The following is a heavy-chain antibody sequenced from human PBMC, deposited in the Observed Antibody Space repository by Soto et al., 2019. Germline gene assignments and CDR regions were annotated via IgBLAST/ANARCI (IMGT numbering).Heavy chain of an antibody. CDR2: IIPIFGTA. CDR3: ARDGGVIDR. Sequence: SVNGSWKAAGGTFSSYSISWVRQAPGQGLECMGWIIPIFGTANYAQKFQGRVTITADKSTSTAYMELSSLRSEDTAVYYCARDGGVIDRWVQGTLATLSS. V-gene: IGHV1-69*06. D-gene: IGHD3-16*01. CDR1: GGTFSSYS. J-gene: IGHJ5*02.